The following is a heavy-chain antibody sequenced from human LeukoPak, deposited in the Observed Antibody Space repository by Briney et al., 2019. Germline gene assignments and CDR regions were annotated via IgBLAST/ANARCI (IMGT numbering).Heavy chain of an antibody. V-gene: IGHV7-4-1*02. CDR1: GYTFTSYG. J-gene: IGHJ4*02. Sequence: GASVKVSCKASGYTFTSYGISWVRQAPGQGLEWMGWINTNTGNPTYAQGFTGRFVFSLDTSVSTAYLQISSLKAEDTAVYYCARDRVNSSGWLGRGYWGQGTLVTVSS. D-gene: IGHD6-19*01. CDR2: INTNTGNP. CDR3: ARDRVNSSGWLGRGY.